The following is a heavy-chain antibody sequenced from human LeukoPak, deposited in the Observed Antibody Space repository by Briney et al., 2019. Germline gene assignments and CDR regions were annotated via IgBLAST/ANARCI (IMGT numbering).Heavy chain of an antibody. J-gene: IGHJ4*02. V-gene: IGHV4-34*01. D-gene: IGHD2-15*01. Sequence: SETLSLTCAVYGGSFSGCYWSWIRQPPGKGLEWIGEINHSGSTNYNPSLKSRVTISVDTSKNQFSLKLSSVTAADTAVYYCASGGSGGDYWGQGTLVTVSS. CDR1: GGSFSGCY. CDR3: ASGGSGGDY. CDR2: INHSGST.